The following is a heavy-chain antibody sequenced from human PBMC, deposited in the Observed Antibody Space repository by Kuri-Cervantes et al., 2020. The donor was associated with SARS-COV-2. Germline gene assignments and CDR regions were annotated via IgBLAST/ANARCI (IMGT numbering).Heavy chain of an antibody. D-gene: IGHD6-19*01. CDR2: ISGYNGNT. V-gene: IGHV1-18*01. CDR3: ARVYSSGSYYYYGMDV. J-gene: IGHJ6*02. Sequence: ASVKVSCKVSGYTFTGYYMHWVRQAPGQGLEWMGWISGYNGNTKYAQKLQGRVTMTTDTSTSTAYMELRSLRSDDTAVYYCARVYSSGSYYYYGMDVWGQGTTVTVSS. CDR1: GYTFTGYY.